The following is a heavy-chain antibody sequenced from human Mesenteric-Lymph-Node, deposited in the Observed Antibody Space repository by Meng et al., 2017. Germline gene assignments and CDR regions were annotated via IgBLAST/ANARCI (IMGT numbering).Heavy chain of an antibody. CDR1: GGATRFSVYY. CDR3: VRSSGCVKTGSDS. J-gene: IGHJ5*01. CDR2: IGHSRFT. V-gene: IGHV4-39*01. D-gene: IGHD6-19*01. Sequence: PQLESMVSGLVEPSDARCLTCSVSGGATRFSVYYWGWIRQPPGKGLEWIGSIGHSRFTYYTPSLKSRVTLSIDTWKNQFSLWLTSVTAADTDVNYCVRSSGCVKTGSDSWGQGTLVTVSS.